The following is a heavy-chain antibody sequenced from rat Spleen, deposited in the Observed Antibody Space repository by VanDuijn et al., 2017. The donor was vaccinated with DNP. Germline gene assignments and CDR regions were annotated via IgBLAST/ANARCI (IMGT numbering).Heavy chain of an antibody. Sequence: EVQLVESGGGLVQPGRSLKLSCSASGFTFSDYYMAWIRQAPTKGLDWVAYMRYEGGSTYHRDSVKGRFTISRDDAKSTLYLQMNSLRSEDMATYDWARYSLIKRVWDYWGQGVTVTVSS. CDR3: ARYSLIKRVWDY. CDR1: GFTFSDYY. D-gene: IGHD4-1*01. CDR2: MRYEGGST. J-gene: IGHJ2*01. V-gene: IGHV5-22*01.